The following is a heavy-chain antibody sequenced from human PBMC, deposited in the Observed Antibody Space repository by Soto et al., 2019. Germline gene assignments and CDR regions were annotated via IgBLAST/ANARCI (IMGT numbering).Heavy chain of an antibody. CDR3: ARDDCSSTSCPIRWFDP. Sequence: QVQLVQSGAEVKRPGASVKVSCKASGYTFTSYGISWVRQAPGQGLEWMGWISAYNGNTNYAQKLQGRVTMTTDTSTSTAYMELRSLRSDDTAVYYCARDDCSSTSCPIRWFDPWGQGTLVTVSS. J-gene: IGHJ5*02. V-gene: IGHV1-18*01. CDR2: ISAYNGNT. D-gene: IGHD2-2*01. CDR1: GYTFTSYG.